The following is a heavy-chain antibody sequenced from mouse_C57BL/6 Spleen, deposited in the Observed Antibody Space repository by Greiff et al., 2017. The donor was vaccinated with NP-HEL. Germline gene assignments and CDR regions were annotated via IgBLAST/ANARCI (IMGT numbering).Heavy chain of an antibody. CDR1: GFSLTSYG. J-gene: IGHJ3*01. CDR3: ARGLDGYYEDWFAY. CDR2: IWSGGST. Sequence: VQLQQSGPGLVQPSQSLSITCTVSGFSLTSYGVHWVRQSPGKGLEWLGVIWSGGSTDYNAAFISRLSISKDNSKSQVFFKMNSLQADDTAIYYCARGLDGYYEDWFAYWGQGTLVTVSA. D-gene: IGHD2-3*01. V-gene: IGHV2-2*01.